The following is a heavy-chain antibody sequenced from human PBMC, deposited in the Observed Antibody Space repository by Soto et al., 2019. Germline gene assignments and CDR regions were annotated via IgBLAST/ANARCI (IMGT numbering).Heavy chain of an antibody. CDR3: ARVYSGSYSDS. D-gene: IGHD1-26*01. CDR1: GGSISSNNW. J-gene: IGHJ4*02. CDR2: LFQSGST. Sequence: QVQLQESGPGLVKPSGTLSLTCAVSGGSISSNNWWSWVRQPPGKGLEWIGELFQSGSTNYHPSLKTRATISVDTSKNQFSPKLNSVTAADTAVYYCARVYSGSYSDSWGQGTLVTVSS. V-gene: IGHV4-4*02.